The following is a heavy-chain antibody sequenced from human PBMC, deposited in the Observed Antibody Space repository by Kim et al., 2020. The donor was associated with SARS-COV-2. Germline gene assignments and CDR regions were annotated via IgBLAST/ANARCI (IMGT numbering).Heavy chain of an antibody. Sequence: SETLSLTCAVSGGSISSGGYSWSWIRQPPGKGLEWIGYIYHSGSTYYNPSLKSRVTISVDRSKNQFSLKLSSVTAADTAVYYCARGRFGELAEGYWGQGTLVTVSS. D-gene: IGHD3-10*01. CDR3: ARGRFGELAEGY. V-gene: IGHV4-30-2*01. CDR2: IYHSGST. J-gene: IGHJ4*02. CDR1: GGSISSGGYS.